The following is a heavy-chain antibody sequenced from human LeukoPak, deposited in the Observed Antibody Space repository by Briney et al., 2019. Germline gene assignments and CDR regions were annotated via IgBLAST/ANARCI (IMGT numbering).Heavy chain of an antibody. J-gene: IGHJ4*02. CDR3: ARRYDSSWTFDY. Sequence: SETLSLTCTVSGGSISSDNYYWGWIRQPPGKGLEWIGTIYYSGSIYYNPSLKSRVTISVDTSNNQFSLKLSSVTAADTAVYYCARRYDSSWTFDYWGQGTLVTVSS. CDR2: IYYSGSI. V-gene: IGHV4-39*01. D-gene: IGHD6-13*01. CDR1: GGSISSDNYY.